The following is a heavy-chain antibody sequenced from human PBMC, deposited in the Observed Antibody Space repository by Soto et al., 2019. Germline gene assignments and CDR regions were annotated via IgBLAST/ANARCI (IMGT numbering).Heavy chain of an antibody. V-gene: IGHV1-69*02. J-gene: IGHJ6*02. CDR2: IIPILGIA. CDR1: GGTFSSYT. CDR3: AGARYYYGSGIPGRSYYYCGMDV. D-gene: IGHD3-10*01. Sequence: QVQLVQSGAEVKKPGSSVKVSCKASGGTFSSYTISWVRQAPGQGLEWMGRIIPILGIANYAQKFQGRVTMTADKSTSTASRELGSRRSEDPAVYYCAGARYYYGSGIPGRSYYYCGMDVWGQGTTITVSS.